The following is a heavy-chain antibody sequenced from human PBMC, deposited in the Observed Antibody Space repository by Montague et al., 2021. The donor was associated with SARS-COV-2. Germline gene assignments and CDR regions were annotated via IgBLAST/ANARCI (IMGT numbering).Heavy chain of an antibody. Sequence: CAISGDSVSRNIPTWNWIRHSPSIRLERLGRTHYRSKRYNDYAESVKSRITIDPDTSKHQFSLHLNSVTPEDTAVYYCARIPVGSKYYFDFWGQGTLVTVS. J-gene: IGHJ4*02. V-gene: IGHV6-1*01. CDR2: THYRSKRYN. D-gene: IGHD2-2*01. CDR1: GDSVSRNIPT. CDR3: ARIPVGSKYYFDF.